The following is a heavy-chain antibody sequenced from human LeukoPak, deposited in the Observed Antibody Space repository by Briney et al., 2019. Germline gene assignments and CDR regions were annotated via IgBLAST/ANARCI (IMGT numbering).Heavy chain of an antibody. CDR3: ATAYSGYLLYFDY. CDR2: INHSGST. J-gene: IGHJ4*02. Sequence: PSETLSLTCAVYGGSFSGYYWSWIRQPPGKGLEWIGEINHSGSTNYNPSPKSRVTISVDTSKNQFSLKLSSVTAADTAVYYCATAYSGYLLYFDYWGQGTLVTVSS. V-gene: IGHV4-34*01. D-gene: IGHD5-12*01. CDR1: GGSFSGYY.